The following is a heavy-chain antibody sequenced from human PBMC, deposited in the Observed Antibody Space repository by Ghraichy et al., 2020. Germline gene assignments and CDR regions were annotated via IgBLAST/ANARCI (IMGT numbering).Heavy chain of an antibody. CDR3: AKDRALVGGSCFDY. J-gene: IGHJ4*02. D-gene: IGHD2-15*01. Sequence: GGSLRLSCAASGFTFSSYAMSWVRQAPGKGLEWVSAISGSGANTYYAVSVNGRFTISRDNSKNTLYLQMNSLRAEDTAVYYCAKDRALVGGSCFDYWGQGALVTVSS. CDR2: ISGSGANT. V-gene: IGHV3-23*01. CDR1: GFTFSSYA.